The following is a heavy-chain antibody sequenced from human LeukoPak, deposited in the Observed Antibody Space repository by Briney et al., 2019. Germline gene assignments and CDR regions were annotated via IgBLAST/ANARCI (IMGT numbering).Heavy chain of an antibody. V-gene: IGHV3-7*04. J-gene: IGHJ4*02. CDR3: ARARYGSGGYFFDF. CDR2: IKQDGSEI. D-gene: IGHD3-10*01. CDR1: GFKFNSYW. Sequence: PGRSLRLSCAASGFKFNSYWMSWVRQAPGKGLECVANIKQDGSEIYFVDSVKGRFTISRDNAKSSLYLQMNSLRGEDTAVYYCARARYGSGGYFFDFWGQGTLVTVSS.